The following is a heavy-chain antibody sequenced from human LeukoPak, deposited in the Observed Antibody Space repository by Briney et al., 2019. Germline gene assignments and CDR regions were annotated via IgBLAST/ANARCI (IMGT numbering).Heavy chain of an antibody. J-gene: IGHJ3*02. CDR3: ARDFVRVRGYKANDAFDI. D-gene: IGHD3-10*01. CDR2: IYTSGST. CDR1: GGSISSYY. Sequence: PSETLSLTCTVSGGSISSYYWSWIRQPAGKGLEWIGRIYTSGSTNYNPSLKSRVTISVDTSKNQFSLKLSSVTAADTAVYYCARDFVRVRGYKANDAFDIWGQGTMVTVSS. V-gene: IGHV4-4*07.